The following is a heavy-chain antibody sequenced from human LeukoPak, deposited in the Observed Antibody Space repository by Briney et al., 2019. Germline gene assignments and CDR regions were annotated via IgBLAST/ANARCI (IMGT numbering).Heavy chain of an antibody. V-gene: IGHV4-34*01. CDR1: GGSFSGYY. D-gene: IGHD2-2*01. CDR3: ARHPIYCSSTSCFFFDY. CDR2: INHSGST. Sequence: PSETLSLTCAVYGGSFSGYYWSWIRQPPGKGLEWIGEINHSGSTNYNPSLKSRVTISVDTSKNQFSLKLSSVTAADTAVYYCARHPIYCSSTSCFFFDYWGQGTLVTVSS. J-gene: IGHJ4*02.